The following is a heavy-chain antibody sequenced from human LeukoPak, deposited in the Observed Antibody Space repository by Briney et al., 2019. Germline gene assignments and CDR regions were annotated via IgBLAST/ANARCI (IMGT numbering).Heavy chain of an antibody. J-gene: IGHJ4*02. Sequence: ASVKVSCKASGYTFTSYGISWVRQAPGQGIEWMGWISAYNGNTNYAQKLQGRVTMTTDTSTSTAYMELRSLRSDDTAVYYCARDLRLGGYYDSSGYYPLGYWGQGTLVTVSS. D-gene: IGHD3-22*01. CDR2: ISAYNGNT. CDR3: ARDLRLGGYYDSSGYYPLGY. CDR1: GYTFTSYG. V-gene: IGHV1-18*01.